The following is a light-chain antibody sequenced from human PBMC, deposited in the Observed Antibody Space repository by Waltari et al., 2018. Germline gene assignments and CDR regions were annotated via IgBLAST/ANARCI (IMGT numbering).Light chain of an antibody. CDR1: QSFLYSSDNRNY. J-gene: IGKJ4*01. V-gene: IGKV4-1*01. CDR3: QQYYITPLS. CDR2: WAS. Sequence: DIVMTQSPDSPAASLDERATIHCKSSQSFLYSSDNRNYLAWYQQKPGQPPNLLSYWASTRESGVPDRFSGSGSGTDFTLTISSLQAEDVAVYYCQQYYITPLSFGGGTKVEIK.